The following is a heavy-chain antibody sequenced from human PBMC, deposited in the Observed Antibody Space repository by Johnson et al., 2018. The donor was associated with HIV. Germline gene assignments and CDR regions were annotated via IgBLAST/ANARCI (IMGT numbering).Heavy chain of an antibody. D-gene: IGHD4-23*01. CDR3: ARDPGNGGRPFDAFDI. CDR1: GFKFRDYW. V-gene: IGHV3-30*03. J-gene: IGHJ3*02. Sequence: QMLLVESGGGLVQPGGSLRLSCAAFGFKFRDYWMGWVRQAPGKGLEWVAVVSYDASNKYYADSVKGRFTISRDNSKNTVFLQMDSLRGEDTADYYCARDPGNGGRPFDAFDIWGQGTMVTVSS. CDR2: VSYDASNK.